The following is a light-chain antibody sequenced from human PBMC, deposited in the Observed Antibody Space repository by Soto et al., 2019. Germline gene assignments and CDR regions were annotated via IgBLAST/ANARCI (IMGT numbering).Light chain of an antibody. CDR1: QSISSN. CDR3: QQYNNWPAIT. V-gene: IGKV3D-15*01. CDR2: GAS. Sequence: EIVMTHSLPTLAVSPWERASLSSRASQSISSNLAWYQKKPGQAPRLLIYGASTRATGIPARFSGSGSGTEFTLTISSLQSEDFAVYYCQQYNNWPAITFGQGTRLENK. J-gene: IGKJ5*01.